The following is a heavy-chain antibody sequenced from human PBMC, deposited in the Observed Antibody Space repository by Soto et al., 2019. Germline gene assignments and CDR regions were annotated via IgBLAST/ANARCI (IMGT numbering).Heavy chain of an antibody. V-gene: IGHV1-18*01. CDR1: GYSFSSCG. J-gene: IGHJ4*02. CDR2: VSVPSGDA. D-gene: IGHD2-15*01. Sequence: ASVKVSCKASGYSFSSCGISCVRQAPGQGLEWVGWVSVPSGDASSAQNFQGRVTVTTDTSTSTAYMEVGSLRSDDTAVYYCARTCRSGGSCYLEYWGEGTLVTVSS. CDR3: ARTCRSGGSCYLEY.